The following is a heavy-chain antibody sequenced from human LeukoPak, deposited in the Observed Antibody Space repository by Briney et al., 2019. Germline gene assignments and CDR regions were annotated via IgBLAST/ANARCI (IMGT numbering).Heavy chain of an antibody. Sequence: PGGSLRLSCAASGFTFSSYAMHWVRQAPGKGLEWVAVISYDGSNKYYADSVKGRFTISRDNSKNTLYLQMNSLRAEDTAVYYCARDRNGYHRLNGMDVWGQGTTVTVSS. D-gene: IGHD5-24*01. V-gene: IGHV3-30-3*01. CDR3: ARDRNGYHRLNGMDV. J-gene: IGHJ6*02. CDR2: ISYDGSNK. CDR1: GFTFSSYA.